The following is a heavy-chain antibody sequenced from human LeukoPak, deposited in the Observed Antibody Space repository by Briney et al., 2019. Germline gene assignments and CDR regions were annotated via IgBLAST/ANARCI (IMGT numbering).Heavy chain of an antibody. Sequence: ASVKVSCKVSAYTFNSNAISWMRQAPGQGLEWMGWISVYNGNTNYAQKLHGRVTMTTETSTNIVYMELRSLTFDDTAVYYCARDLAGIVGVTAWFDPWGQGTLVTVSS. CDR1: AYTFNSNA. CDR3: ARDLAGIVGVTAWFDP. J-gene: IGHJ5*02. CDR2: ISVYNGNT. D-gene: IGHD1-26*01. V-gene: IGHV1-18*01.